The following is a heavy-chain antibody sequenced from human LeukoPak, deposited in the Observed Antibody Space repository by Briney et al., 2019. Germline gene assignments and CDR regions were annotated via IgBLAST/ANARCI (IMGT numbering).Heavy chain of an antibody. Sequence: ASVKVSRKASGYTFTVYYMHWVRQSPGQGREWMGWINPNSGGTNYAQKFQGRVTMTRDTSISTAYMELSRLRSDDTAVYYCARPAHNWNDRYFDYWGQGTLVTVSS. CDR1: GYTFTVYY. J-gene: IGHJ4*02. D-gene: IGHD1-1*01. CDR3: ARPAHNWNDRYFDY. V-gene: IGHV1-2*02. CDR2: INPNSGGT.